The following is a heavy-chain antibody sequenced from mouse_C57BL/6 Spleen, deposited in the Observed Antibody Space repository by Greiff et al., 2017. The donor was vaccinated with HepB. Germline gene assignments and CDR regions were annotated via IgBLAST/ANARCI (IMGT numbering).Heavy chain of an antibody. CDR1: GYTFTSYW. J-gene: IGHJ2*01. CDR2: IYPSDSET. CDR3: AREGIYYGLGDFDY. D-gene: IGHD2-1*01. Sequence: QVQLQQPGAELVRPGSSVKLSCKASGYTFTSYWMDWVKQRPGQGLEWIGNIYPSDSETHYNQKFKDKATLTVDKSSSTAYMQLSSLTSEDSAVYYCAREGIYYGLGDFDYWGQGTTLTVSS. V-gene: IGHV1-61*01.